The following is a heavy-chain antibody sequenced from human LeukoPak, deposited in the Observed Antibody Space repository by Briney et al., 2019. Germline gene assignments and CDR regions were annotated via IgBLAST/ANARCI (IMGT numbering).Heavy chain of an antibody. J-gene: IGHJ4*02. V-gene: IGHV3-23*01. D-gene: IGHD4-17*01. Sequence: GGTLRLSCAASGFTFSSYGMSWVRQAPGKGLEWVSAISGSAGSTYYADSVKGRFTISRDNSKNTLYLQMNSLRAEDTAVYYCAKDEGYGDLVNYFDYWGQGTLVTVSS. CDR2: ISGSAGST. CDR1: GFTFSSYG. CDR3: AKDEGYGDLVNYFDY.